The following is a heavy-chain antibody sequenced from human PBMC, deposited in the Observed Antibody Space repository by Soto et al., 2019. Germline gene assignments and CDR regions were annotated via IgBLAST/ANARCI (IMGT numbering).Heavy chain of an antibody. CDR2: IYYSGST. J-gene: IGHJ6*03. CDR3: ASTYRGYSGYDAYCYYMDV. V-gene: IGHV4-59*08. D-gene: IGHD5-12*01. Sequence: SETLSLTCTVSGGSISSDYWSWIRQPPGKGLEWIGYIYYSGSTNYNPSLKSRVTISVDTSKNQFSLKLSSVTAADTAVYYCASTYRGYSGYDAYCYYMDVWGKGTTVTVSS. CDR1: GGSISSDY.